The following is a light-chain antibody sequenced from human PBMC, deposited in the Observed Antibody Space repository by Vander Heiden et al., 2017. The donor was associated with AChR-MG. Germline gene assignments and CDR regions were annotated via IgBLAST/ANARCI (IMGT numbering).Light chain of an antibody. CDR1: SSHIGSNI. J-gene: IGLJ3*02. Sequence: SVLTQAPSASGTPGQRVTISCSGRSSHIGSNIVNWYQQLPGTAPKLLILSNNQRPSGVPGRFSGSKSGTSASLAISGLQAEDEADYYCATWDDRLNGWVFSGGTKLTVL. CDR2: SNN. CDR3: ATWDDRLNGWV. V-gene: IGLV1-44*01.